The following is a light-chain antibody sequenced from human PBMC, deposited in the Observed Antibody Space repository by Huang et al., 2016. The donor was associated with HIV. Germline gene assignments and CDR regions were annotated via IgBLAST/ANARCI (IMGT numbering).Light chain of an antibody. CDR3: QPFANLALT. CDR2: TAS. CDR1: QNISNY. Sequence: DIQMTQSPSSLSASVGDRVTITCQASQNISNYLNWYQQKPGKAPNLLIYTASTLQNGGPSMFSGSGSWTDFTFTISSLQPEDFATYYCQPFANLALTFGGGTKVHIK. V-gene: IGKV1-33*01. J-gene: IGKJ4*01.